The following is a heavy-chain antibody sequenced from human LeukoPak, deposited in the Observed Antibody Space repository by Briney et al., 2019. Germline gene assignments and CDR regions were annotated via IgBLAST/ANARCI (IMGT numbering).Heavy chain of an antibody. CDR2: INHSGST. D-gene: IGHD4-17*01. CDR1: GGSFSGYY. Sequence: SETLSLTCAVYGGSFSGYYWSWIRQPPGKGLEWSGEINHSGSTNYNPSLKSRVTISVDTSKNQFSLKLSSVTAADTAVYYCATTDDYGDYVRAFDIWGQGTMVTVSS. V-gene: IGHV4-34*01. J-gene: IGHJ3*02. CDR3: ATTDDYGDYVRAFDI.